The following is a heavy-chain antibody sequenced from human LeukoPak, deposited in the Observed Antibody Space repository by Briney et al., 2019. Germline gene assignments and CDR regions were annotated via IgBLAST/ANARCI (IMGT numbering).Heavy chain of an antibody. Sequence: ASVKVSCKASGYTFTSYAMHWVRQAPGQRLEWMGWSNAGNGNTKYSQEFQGRVTITRDTSASTAYMELSSLRSEDMAVYYCATPFYGSGSYYLPSFDYWGQGTLVTVSS. CDR1: GYTFTSYA. V-gene: IGHV1-3*02. CDR2: SNAGNGNT. J-gene: IGHJ4*02. CDR3: ATPFYGSGSYYLPSFDY. D-gene: IGHD3-10*01.